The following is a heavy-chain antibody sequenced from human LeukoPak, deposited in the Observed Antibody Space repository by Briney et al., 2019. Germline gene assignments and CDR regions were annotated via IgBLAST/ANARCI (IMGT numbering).Heavy chain of an antibody. CDR3: ATDPWELLTGESDY. V-gene: IGHV1-69-2*01. J-gene: IGHJ4*02. CDR1: GYTFTDYY. CDR2: VDPEDGET. D-gene: IGHD1-26*01. Sequence: ASVKISCKVSGYTFTDYYMHWVQQAPGKALGWMGLVDPEDGETIYAEKFQARVTITADTSTDTAYMELSSLRSEDTAVYYCATDPWELLTGESDYWGQGTLVTVSS.